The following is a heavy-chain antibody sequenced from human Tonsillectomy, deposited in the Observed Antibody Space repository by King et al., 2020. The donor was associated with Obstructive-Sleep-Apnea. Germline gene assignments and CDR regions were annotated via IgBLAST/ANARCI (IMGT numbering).Heavy chain of an antibody. Sequence: VQLVESGGGLVKPGGSLRLSCAASGFTFSDYYMSWVRQAPGKGLEWVSYISSSSSYTNYAHTVKGRFTISRDNAKNSLYLQMNSLRAEDTAVYYCARGLSLYESSVYKEGYYFYYWGQGTLVPVSS. CDR3: ARGLSLYESSVYKEGYYFYY. J-gene: IGHJ4*02. D-gene: IGHD3-22*01. V-gene: IGHV3-11*06. CDR2: ISSSSSYT. CDR1: GFTFSDYY.